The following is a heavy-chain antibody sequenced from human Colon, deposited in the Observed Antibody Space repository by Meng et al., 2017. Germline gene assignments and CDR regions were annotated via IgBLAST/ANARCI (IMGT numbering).Heavy chain of an antibody. CDR2: IYYSGST. CDR1: GGSISSGGFY. Sequence: QVELRDSGPGLVKPSQTLSLTCTVSGGSISSGGFYWSWIRQHPGKGLEWIGYIYYSGSTYYNPSLRSRVAISIDTSKNQFSLKLTSVTAADTAVYFCARTNYGDYNWFDPWGQGTLVTVSS. J-gene: IGHJ5*02. CDR3: ARTNYGDYNWFDP. V-gene: IGHV4-31*03. D-gene: IGHD4-17*01.